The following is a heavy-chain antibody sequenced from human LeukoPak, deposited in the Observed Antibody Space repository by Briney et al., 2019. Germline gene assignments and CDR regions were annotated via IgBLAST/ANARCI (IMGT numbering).Heavy chain of an antibody. J-gene: IGHJ5*02. V-gene: IGHV4-39*01. D-gene: IGHD2-2*01. CDR1: GDFFISSSNY. CDR3: GRRGLLVPAS. Sequence: SETLSLTCTVFGDFFISSSNYWVWIRQPPGKGLEWVGSIYYDGSTYYNSALKSRATIFADTSKSQFSLKLNSVIAADTAVYYCGRRGLLVPASWGQGTLVTVSS. CDR2: IYYDGST.